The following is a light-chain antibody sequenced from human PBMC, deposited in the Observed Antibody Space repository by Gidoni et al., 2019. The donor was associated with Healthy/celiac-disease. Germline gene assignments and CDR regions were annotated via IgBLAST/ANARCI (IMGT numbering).Light chain of an antibody. Sequence: DIVMTQSPLSLPVTPGEPASISCRSSQSLLHSNGYNYLDWYLQKPGQSPQLLIYLGSNRASGVPDRFSCSGSGTDFTLKISRVEAEDVGVYYCMQALQTPLFTFGPGTKVDIK. CDR1: QSLLHSNGYNY. J-gene: IGKJ3*01. CDR2: LGS. V-gene: IGKV2-28*01. CDR3: MQALQTPLFT.